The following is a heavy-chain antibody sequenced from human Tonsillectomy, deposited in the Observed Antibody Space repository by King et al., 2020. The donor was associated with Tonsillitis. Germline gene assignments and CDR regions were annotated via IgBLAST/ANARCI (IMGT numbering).Heavy chain of an antibody. CDR1: GITLSSYA. J-gene: IGHJ4*02. CDR3: GKESTPNRPLDD. Sequence: VQLVESGGGVVQPGGSLRLSCAASGITLSSYAMHWVRQAPGKGLEWVAFMHRDGSLQYYAESVMGRFTIYRANSKSTLNLQMNSLRAEDTAVYYCGKESTPNRPLDDWGQGTLVTVSS. CDR2: MHRDGSLQ. V-gene: IGHV3-30*02. D-gene: IGHD6-6*01.